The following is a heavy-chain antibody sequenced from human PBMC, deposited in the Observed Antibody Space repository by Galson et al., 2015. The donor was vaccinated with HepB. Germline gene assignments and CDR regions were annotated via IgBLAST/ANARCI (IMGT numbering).Heavy chain of an antibody. Sequence: SVKVSCKASGYTFTGYYMHWVRQAPGQGLEWMGRINPNSGGTNYAQKFQGRVTMTRDTSISTAYMELSRLRSDDTAVYYCARIPRGITGTTLYFDYWGQGTLVTVSS. J-gene: IGHJ4*02. CDR1: GYTFTGYY. D-gene: IGHD1-7*01. CDR3: ARIPRGITGTTLYFDY. CDR2: INPNSGGT. V-gene: IGHV1-2*06.